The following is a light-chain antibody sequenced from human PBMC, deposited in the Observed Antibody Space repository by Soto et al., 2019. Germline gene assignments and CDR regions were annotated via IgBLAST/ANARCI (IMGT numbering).Light chain of an antibody. V-gene: IGKV1-39*01. Sequence: DIQMTQSQSSLSASVGDRVTITCRASQGISSYLSWYQQKPGKAPKFLIYAASSLQRGVPSRFSRSGSGTDFALTISSSQPEDFATCVCKQSYSTPISFGQGTRLQIK. CDR3: KQSYSTPIS. J-gene: IGKJ5*01. CDR1: QGISSY. CDR2: AAS.